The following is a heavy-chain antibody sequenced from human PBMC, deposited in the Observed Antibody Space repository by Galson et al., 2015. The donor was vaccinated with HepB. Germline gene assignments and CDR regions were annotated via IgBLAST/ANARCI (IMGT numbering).Heavy chain of an antibody. CDR2: ISTHGATT. J-gene: IGHJ3*02. V-gene: IGHV3-11*01. D-gene: IGHD2-8*01. Sequence: SLRLSCAASGLTFSGYTMSWVRQSPGRGLQWVSYISTHGATTYYTDSVKGRFTVARDNARNTVSLQMTSLIAEDSAVYFCATTKFGNGAYWTCEIWGPGTLVTVSS. CDR3: ATTKFGNGAYWTCEI. CDR1: GLTFSGYT.